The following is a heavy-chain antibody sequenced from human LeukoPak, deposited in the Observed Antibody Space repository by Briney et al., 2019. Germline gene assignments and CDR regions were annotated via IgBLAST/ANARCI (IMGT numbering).Heavy chain of an antibody. CDR1: GGSISSYY. D-gene: IGHD4-17*01. Sequence: PSETLSLTCTVSGGSISSYYWSWIRQSPGKGLEWIGYIYYSGSTNYNPSLKSRVTISVDTSKNQFSLKLSSVTAADTAVYYCARMDDYGESPVDYWGQGTLVTVSS. CDR2: IYYSGST. V-gene: IGHV4-59*01. J-gene: IGHJ4*02. CDR3: ARMDDYGESPVDY.